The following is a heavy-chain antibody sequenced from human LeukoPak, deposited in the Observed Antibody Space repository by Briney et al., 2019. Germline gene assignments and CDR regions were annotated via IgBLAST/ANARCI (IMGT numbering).Heavy chain of an antibody. CDR2: IYYSGST. D-gene: IGHD6-6*01. J-gene: IGHJ4*02. Sequence: PSETLSLTXTVSGGSISSYYWSWIRQPPGKGLEWIGYIYYSGSTNYNPSLKSRVTISVDTSKNQFSLKLSSVTAADTAVYYCARAAIAASSFDYWGQGTLVTVSS. CDR1: GGSISSYY. CDR3: ARAAIAASSFDY. V-gene: IGHV4-59*08.